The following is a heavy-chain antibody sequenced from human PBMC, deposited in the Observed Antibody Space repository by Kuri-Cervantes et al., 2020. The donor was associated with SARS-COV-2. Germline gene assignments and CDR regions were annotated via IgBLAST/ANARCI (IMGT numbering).Heavy chain of an antibody. CDR3: ARQHRGDGYTPRSAGYFDL. J-gene: IGHJ5*02. CDR1: GGSISSYY. D-gene: IGHD5-24*01. Sequence: SETLSLTCTVSGGSISSYYWSWIRQPPGKGLEWIGYIYYSGSTNYNPSLKSRVTISVDTSKNQFSLKLSSVTAADTAVYYCARQHRGDGYTPRSAGYFDLWGQGTLVTVSS. V-gene: IGHV4-59*08. CDR2: IYYSGST.